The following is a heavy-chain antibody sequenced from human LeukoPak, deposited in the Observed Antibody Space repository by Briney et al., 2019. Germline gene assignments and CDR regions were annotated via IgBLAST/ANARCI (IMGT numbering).Heavy chain of an antibody. V-gene: IGHV4-39*01. CDR2: IYYSGST. D-gene: IGHD6-19*01. CDR1: GGSISSSSYY. Sequence: SETLSLTCAVSGGSISSSSYYWGWIRQPPGKGLEWIGSIYYSGSTYYNPSLKSRVTISVDTSKNQFSLKLSSVTAADTAVYYCARQGVAVAGTGFDYWGQGTLVTVSS. J-gene: IGHJ4*02. CDR3: ARQGVAVAGTGFDY.